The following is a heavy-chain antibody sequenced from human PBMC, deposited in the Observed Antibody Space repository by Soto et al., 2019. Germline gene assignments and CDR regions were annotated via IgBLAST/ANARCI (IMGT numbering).Heavy chain of an antibody. CDR2: INHSGST. J-gene: IGHJ6*02. Sequence: SETLSLTCAVYGGSFSGYYWSWIRQPPGKGLEWIGEINHSGSTNYNPSLKSRVTISVDTSKNQFSLKLSSVTAADTAVYYCARVSMVAVAGYYYYGMDVWGQGTKVTVSS. CDR1: GGSFSGYY. V-gene: IGHV4-34*01. D-gene: IGHD6-19*01. CDR3: ARVSMVAVAGYYYYGMDV.